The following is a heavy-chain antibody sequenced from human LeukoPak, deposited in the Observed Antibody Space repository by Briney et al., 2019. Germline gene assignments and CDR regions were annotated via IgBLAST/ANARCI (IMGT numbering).Heavy chain of an antibody. V-gene: IGHV4-38-2*02. Sequence: PSETLSLTCTVSGYFISSGYYWGWIRQPPGKGLEWIGSIYHSGSTYYNPSLKSRVTISVDTSKNQFSLKLSSVTAADTAVYYCARDYFNWFDPWGQGTLVTVSS. CDR1: GYFISSGYY. CDR3: ARDYFNWFDP. D-gene: IGHD2/OR15-2a*01. CDR2: IYHSGST. J-gene: IGHJ5*02.